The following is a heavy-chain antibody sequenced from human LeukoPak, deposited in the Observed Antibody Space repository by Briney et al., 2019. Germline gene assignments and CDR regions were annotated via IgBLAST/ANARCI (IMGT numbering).Heavy chain of an antibody. Sequence: PSDTLSLTCTVSGGYMRSYYWVWIRQPPGKGLEWIGYIYYSGSTDYNPSLKSRVTISVDTSKNQFSLKMSSVTAADTAVYYCARAPNGFGAFDIWGPGTMVTVSS. J-gene: IGHJ3*02. D-gene: IGHD2-8*01. CDR2: IYYSGST. CDR3: ARAPNGFGAFDI. CDR1: GGYMRSYY. V-gene: IGHV4-59*07.